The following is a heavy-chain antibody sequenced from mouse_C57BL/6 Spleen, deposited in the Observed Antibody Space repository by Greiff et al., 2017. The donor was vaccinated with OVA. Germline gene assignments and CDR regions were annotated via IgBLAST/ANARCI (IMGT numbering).Heavy chain of an antibody. Sequence: QVQLQQSGPELVKPGASVKLSCKASGYTFTSYDINWVKQRPGQGLEWIGWIYARDGSTKYNEKLKGKATLPVDTSSSTAYMELHSLTSEDSAVYFCAWWGAYWGQGTLVTVSA. CDR2: IYARDGST. CDR1: GYTFTSYD. J-gene: IGHJ3*01. V-gene: IGHV1-85*01. D-gene: IGHD1-1*02. CDR3: AWWGAY.